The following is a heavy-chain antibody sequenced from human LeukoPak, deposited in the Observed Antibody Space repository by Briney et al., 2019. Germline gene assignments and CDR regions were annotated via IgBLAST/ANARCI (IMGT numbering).Heavy chain of an antibody. D-gene: IGHD1-20*01. CDR1: GGSFSGYY. CDR2: INHSGST. V-gene: IGHV4-34*01. CDR3: ARITGTTSLFFDY. J-gene: IGHJ4*02. Sequence: PSETLSLTCADYGGSFSGYYWSWIRQPPGKGLEWIGEINHSGSTNYNPSLKSRVTISVDTSKNQFSQKLSSVTAADTAVYYCARITGTTSLFFDYWGQGTLVTDSS.